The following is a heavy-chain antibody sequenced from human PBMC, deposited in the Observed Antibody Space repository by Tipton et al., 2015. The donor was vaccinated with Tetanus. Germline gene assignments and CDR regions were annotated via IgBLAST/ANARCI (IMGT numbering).Heavy chain of an antibody. V-gene: IGHV1-69*01. CDR2: IXXXFGKA. D-gene: IGHD3-3*01. CDR3: EXLSYXFWSGXPNPFDY. Sequence: QLVQSGAEVKKPLSSVXVXCKXXXGTXXXYAXXWVXXXPGXXXEXXXGIXXXFGKANYAKKFQGRVTINAEENTSTAXMELIILRXXXTAVYYCEXLSYXFWSGXPNPFDYWGQGTLVTVSS. J-gene: IGHJ4*02. CDR1: XGTXXXYA.